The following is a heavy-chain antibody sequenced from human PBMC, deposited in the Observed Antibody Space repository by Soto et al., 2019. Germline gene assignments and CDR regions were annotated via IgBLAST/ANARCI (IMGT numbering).Heavy chain of an antibody. CDR1: GFTFSSYA. J-gene: IGHJ6*02. D-gene: IGHD1-26*01. Sequence: HPGGSLRLSCAASGFTFSSYAMHWVRQAPGKGLEWVAVISYDGSNKYYADSVKGRFTISRDNSKNTLYLQMNSLRAEDTAVYYCARDISVGATANYYYYGMDVWGQGTTVTVSS. CDR2: ISYDGSNK. V-gene: IGHV3-30-3*01. CDR3: ARDISVGATANYYYYGMDV.